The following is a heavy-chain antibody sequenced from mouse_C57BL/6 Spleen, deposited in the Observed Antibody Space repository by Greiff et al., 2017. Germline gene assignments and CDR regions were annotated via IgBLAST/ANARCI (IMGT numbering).Heavy chain of an antibody. CDR3: TRRSTTVVARGYFDY. J-gene: IGHJ2*01. Sequence: EVQLQESGGGLVQPGGSMKLSCAASGFTFSDAWMDWVRQSPEKGLEWVAEIRNKANNHATYYAESVKGRFTISRDDSKSSVYLQMNSLRAEDTGMYYCTRRSTTVVARGYFDYWGQGTTLTVSS. D-gene: IGHD1-1*01. V-gene: IGHV6-6*01. CDR2: IRNKANNHAT. CDR1: GFTFSDAW.